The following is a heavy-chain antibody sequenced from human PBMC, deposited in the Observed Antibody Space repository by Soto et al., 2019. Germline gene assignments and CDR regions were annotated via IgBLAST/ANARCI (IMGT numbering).Heavy chain of an antibody. J-gene: IGHJ3*02. CDR1: GGTFSTYT. V-gene: IGHV1-69*01. Sequence: QVQLVQSGAEVKKPGSSVKVSCKASGGTFSTYTFCWVRQAPGQGLEWMGGILPICGTTNYAQKFQDRVTITADESASTAYMELSSLRSDATAVYYCAGSGVRGVSSVFDIWGHGTMVTVSS. CDR2: ILPICGTT. CDR3: AGSGVRGVSSVFDI. D-gene: IGHD3-10*01.